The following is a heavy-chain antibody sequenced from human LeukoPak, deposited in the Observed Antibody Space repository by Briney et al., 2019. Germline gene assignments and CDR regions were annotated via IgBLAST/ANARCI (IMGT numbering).Heavy chain of an antibody. Sequence: GGSLRLSCAASGFTFSSYWMHWVRQAPEKGLVWVSRINSDGSSTSYADSVKGRFTISRDNAKNTLYLQMNSLRAEDTAVYYCTRGDYDYGDYVWGQGTLVTVSS. CDR3: TRGDYDYGDYV. CDR1: GFTFSSYW. D-gene: IGHD4-17*01. J-gene: IGHJ4*02. V-gene: IGHV3-74*01. CDR2: INSDGSST.